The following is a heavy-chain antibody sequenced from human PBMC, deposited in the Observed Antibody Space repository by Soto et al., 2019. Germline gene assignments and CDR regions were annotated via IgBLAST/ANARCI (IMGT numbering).Heavy chain of an antibody. CDR3: AKVEGVGKGNDY. J-gene: IGHJ4*02. D-gene: IGHD2-8*01. Sequence: GGSLRLSCAASGFTFSSYAMSWVRQAPGKGLEWVSGISSISHSIYYADSVKGRFTISRDNSKNTLFLQMDSLRAEDTAVYYSAKVEGVGKGNDYWGQGIQVTVSS. V-gene: IGHV3-23*01. CDR1: GFTFSSYA. CDR2: ISSISHSI.